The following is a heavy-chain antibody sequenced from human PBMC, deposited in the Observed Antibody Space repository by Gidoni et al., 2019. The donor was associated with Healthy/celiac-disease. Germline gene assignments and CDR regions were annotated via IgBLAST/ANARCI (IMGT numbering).Heavy chain of an antibody. CDR1: GVSFSGYY. Sequence: QVQLQQWGAGLLKPSETLSLTCAVYGVSFSGYYWSWIRQPPGKGLEWIGEINHSGSTTYNPSLKSRVTISVDTSKNQFSLKLSSVTAADTAVYYCARLWYSSSWYGMDVWGQGTTVTVSS. V-gene: IGHV4-34*01. J-gene: IGHJ6*02. D-gene: IGHD6-13*01. CDR3: ARLWYSSSWYGMDV. CDR2: INHSGST.